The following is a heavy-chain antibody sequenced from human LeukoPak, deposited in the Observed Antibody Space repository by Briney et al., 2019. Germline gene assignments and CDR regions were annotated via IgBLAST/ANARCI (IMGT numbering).Heavy chain of an antibody. D-gene: IGHD4-4*01. Sequence: GESLNISCKGSGYRFTSYWIGWVRQMPGKGLEWMGIIYPGDSDTRYSPSFQGQVTISADKSISTAYLQWSSLKASDTAMYYCARQTTVTYSCFDYWGQGTLVTVSS. CDR3: ARQTTVTYSCFDY. V-gene: IGHV5-51*01. CDR1: GYRFTSYW. CDR2: IYPGDSDT. J-gene: IGHJ4*02.